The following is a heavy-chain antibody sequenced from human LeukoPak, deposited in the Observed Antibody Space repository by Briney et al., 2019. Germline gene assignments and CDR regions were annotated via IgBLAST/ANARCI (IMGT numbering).Heavy chain of an antibody. CDR1: GFPFSSYW. Sequence: GGSLRLSCVASGFPFSSYWMTWVRQAPGKGLEWVANIKQDGSKKSYVDSVKGRFTTSGDNAKNSLYLQMNSLRAEDTAIYYCTRVGYIDEGIDYWGQGTLVTVSS. J-gene: IGHJ4*02. V-gene: IGHV3-7*04. CDR2: IKQDGSKK. CDR3: TRVGYIDEGIDY. D-gene: IGHD5-24*01.